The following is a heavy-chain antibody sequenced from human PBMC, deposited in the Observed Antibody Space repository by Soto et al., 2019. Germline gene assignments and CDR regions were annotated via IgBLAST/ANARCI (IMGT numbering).Heavy chain of an antibody. Sequence: QVQLQESRPGLVKPSETLSLTCSVSGGSLSSYYWSWIRRPPGMGLEWNASISYSGTTNYNSARKRRVTISLDTNNNQFSLKSNSVTAADTAVYYCAREGYNFGPFDYWGQGALVTVSS. J-gene: IGHJ4*02. CDR2: ISYSGTT. CDR1: GGSLSSYY. CDR3: AREGYNFGPFDY. D-gene: IGHD5-18*01. V-gene: IGHV4-59*01.